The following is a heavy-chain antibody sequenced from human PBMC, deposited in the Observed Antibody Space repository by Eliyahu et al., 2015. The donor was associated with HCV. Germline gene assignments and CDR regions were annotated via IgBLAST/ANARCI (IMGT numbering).Heavy chain of an antibody. Sequence: EVQLVQSGGEVKKPGESXKISCKGSGYXFTNYWIGWVRQMPGKGLEWMGIIYPGDSDTRYSPSFQGQVTISADKSISTAYLQWSSLKASDTAMYYCASQQWSSSREYVFDIWGQGTMVTVSS. J-gene: IGHJ3*02. CDR1: GYXFTNYW. D-gene: IGHD6-13*01. CDR3: ASQQWSSSREYVFDI. V-gene: IGHV5-51*01. CDR2: IYPGDSDT.